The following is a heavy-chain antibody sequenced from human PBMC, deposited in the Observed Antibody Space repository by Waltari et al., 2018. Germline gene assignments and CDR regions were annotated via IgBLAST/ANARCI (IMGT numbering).Heavy chain of an antibody. CDR1: GYTLTELS. V-gene: IGHV1-24*01. D-gene: IGHD3-3*01. Sequence: QVQLVQSGAEVKKPGASVKVSCKVSGYTLTELSMHWVRQAPGKGLEWMGGFDPEDGETIYAQKFQGRVTMTEDTSTDTAYMELSSLRSEDTAVYYCATAYYDFWSGYTSWMNWFDPWGQGTLVTVSS. CDR2: FDPEDGET. CDR3: ATAYYDFWSGYTSWMNWFDP. J-gene: IGHJ5*02.